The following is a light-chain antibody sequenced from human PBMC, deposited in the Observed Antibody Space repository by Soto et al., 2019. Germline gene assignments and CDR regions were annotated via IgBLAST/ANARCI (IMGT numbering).Light chain of an antibody. J-gene: IGKJ4*02. CDR2: AAS. CDR3: QQCYYTPIT. V-gene: IGKV1-39*01. Sequence: DIQMTQSPSSLSASLGDRVTITCRASQTISSYLNWYQQKPGKAPSLLIYAASSLQSGVPSRFSGSGSGTDFSLTISSLQPVDFATYFCQQCYYTPITFGGGTKVDIK. CDR1: QTISSY.